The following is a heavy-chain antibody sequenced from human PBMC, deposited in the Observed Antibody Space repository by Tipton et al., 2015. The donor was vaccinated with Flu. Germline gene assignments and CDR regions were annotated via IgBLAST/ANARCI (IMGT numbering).Heavy chain of an antibody. CDR2: IYSSGST. Sequence: TLSLTRNVSGGSISSSSDYWGWIRQPPGKGLEWIGTIYSSGSTYFNPSLRSRVTISVDTSKHQFSLRLSSVTAADTAIYYCARMYGPFNWFDPWGQGTLVTVSS. CDR3: ARMYGPFNWFDP. CDR1: GGSISSSSDY. V-gene: IGHV4-39*01. D-gene: IGHD2-8*01. J-gene: IGHJ5*02.